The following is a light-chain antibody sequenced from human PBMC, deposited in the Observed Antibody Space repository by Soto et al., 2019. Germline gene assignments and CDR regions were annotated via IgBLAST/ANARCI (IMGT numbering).Light chain of an antibody. CDR1: SSDVGGYNY. CDR2: DVS. V-gene: IGLV2-14*01. J-gene: IGLJ1*01. Sequence: QSALTQPASVSGSPGQSITISCTRTSSDVGGYNYVSWYQQHPGKAPKLMIYDVSSRPSGVSNRFSGSKSGNTASLTISGLQAEDEADYSCSSYTSSSTLYVFGTGTKLTVL. CDR3: SSYTSSSTLYV.